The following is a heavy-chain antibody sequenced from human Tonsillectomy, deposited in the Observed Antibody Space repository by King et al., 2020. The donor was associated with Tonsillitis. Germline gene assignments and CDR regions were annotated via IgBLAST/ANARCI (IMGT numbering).Heavy chain of an antibody. J-gene: IGHJ6*02. D-gene: IGHD1-7*01. CDR3: AREGITGTTGGIYYYYGMDV. V-gene: IGHV3-30-3*01. CDR1: GFTFSSYA. CDR2: ISYDGSNK. Sequence: VQLVESGGGVVQPGRSLRPSCAASGFTFSSYAMHWVRQAPGKGLEWVAVISYDGSNKYYADSVKGRFTISRDNSKNTLYLQMKSLRAEDTAVYYCAREGITGTTGGIYYYYGMDVWGQGTTVTVSS.